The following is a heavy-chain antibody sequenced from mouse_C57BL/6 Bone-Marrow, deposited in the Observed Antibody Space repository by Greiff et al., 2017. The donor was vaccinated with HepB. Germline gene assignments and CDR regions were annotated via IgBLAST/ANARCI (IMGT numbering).Heavy chain of an antibody. Sequence: QVQLQQPGAELVRPGSSVKLSCKASGYTFTSYWMDWVKQRPGQGLEWIGNIYPSDSETHYNQKFKDKATLTVDKSSSTAYMQLSSLTSEDSAVYDFARKSNYVGFSNWGQETLVTVSA. CDR3: ARKSNYVGFSN. D-gene: IGHD2-5*01. J-gene: IGHJ3*01. CDR1: GYTFTSYW. CDR2: IYPSDSET. V-gene: IGHV1-61*01.